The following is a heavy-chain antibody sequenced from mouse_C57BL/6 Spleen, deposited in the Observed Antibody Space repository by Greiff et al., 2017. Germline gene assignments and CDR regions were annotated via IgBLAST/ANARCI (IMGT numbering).Heavy chain of an antibody. J-gene: IGHJ2*01. D-gene: IGHD1-1*01. Sequence: QVQLQQPGAELVKPGASVKMSCKASGYTFTSYWITWVKQSSGQGLEWIGDIYPGSGSTNYNEKFKSKATLTVDTSSSTAYMQLSSLTSEDSAVYYGARDYGSSLDYWGQGTTLTVSS. V-gene: IGHV1-55*01. CDR2: IYPGSGST. CDR1: GYTFTSYW. CDR3: ARDYGSSLDY.